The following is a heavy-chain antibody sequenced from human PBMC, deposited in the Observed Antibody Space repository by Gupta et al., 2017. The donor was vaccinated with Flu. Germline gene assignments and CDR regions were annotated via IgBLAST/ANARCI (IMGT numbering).Heavy chain of an antibody. CDR2: INPNSGGT. D-gene: IGHD3-22*01. CDR1: GYTFTGYY. Sequence: QVQLVQSGAEVTKPGASVKVSCKASGYTFTGYYIHWVRQAPGQGLEWMGWINPNSGGTNYAQKFQGRVTMTRDTSISTAYMELSRLRSDDTAVYYCARSLTYYYDSSGYFFDAFDIWGQGTMVTVSS. J-gene: IGHJ3*02. CDR3: ARSLTYYYDSSGYFFDAFDI. V-gene: IGHV1-2*02.